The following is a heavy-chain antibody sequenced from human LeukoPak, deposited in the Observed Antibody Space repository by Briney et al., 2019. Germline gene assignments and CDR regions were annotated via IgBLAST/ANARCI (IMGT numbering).Heavy chain of an antibody. CDR2: IYYSGST. V-gene: IGHV4-59*12. CDR1: GGSISSYY. Sequence: SETLSLTCTVSGGSISSYYWSWIRQPPGKGLEWIGYIYYSGSTNYNPSLKSRVTISVDTSKNQFSLKLSSVTAADTAVYYCARAGSGSSSYYFDYWGQGTLVTVSS. CDR3: ARAGSGSSSYYFDY. D-gene: IGHD6-6*01. J-gene: IGHJ4*02.